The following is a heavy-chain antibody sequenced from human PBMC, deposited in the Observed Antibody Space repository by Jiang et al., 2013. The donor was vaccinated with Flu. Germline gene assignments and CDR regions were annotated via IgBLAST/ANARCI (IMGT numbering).Heavy chain of an antibody. D-gene: IGHD4-17*01. J-gene: IGHJ5*02. CDR1: FTFSSYA. CDR2: ISYDGSNK. Sequence: FTFSSYAMHWVRQAPDKGLEWVAVISYDGSNKYYADSVKGRFTISRDNSKNTLYLQMNSLRAEDTAVYYCARTNGDYVSWFDPWGQGTLVTVSS. V-gene: IGHV3-30*04. CDR3: ARTNGDYVSWFDP.